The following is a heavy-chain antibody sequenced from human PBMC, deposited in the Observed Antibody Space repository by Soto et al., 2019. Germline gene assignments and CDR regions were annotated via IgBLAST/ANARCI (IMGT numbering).Heavy chain of an antibody. Sequence: GESLKISCKGSGYSFTSYWIGWVRQMPGKGLEWMGIIYPGDSDTRYSPSFQGQVTISADKSISPAYLQWSSLKASDTAMYYCARHGLGSSPEKRGDAFDIWGQGTMVTVSS. CDR1: GYSFTSYW. CDR2: IYPGDSDT. J-gene: IGHJ3*02. CDR3: ARHGLGSSPEKRGDAFDI. D-gene: IGHD6-6*01. V-gene: IGHV5-51*01.